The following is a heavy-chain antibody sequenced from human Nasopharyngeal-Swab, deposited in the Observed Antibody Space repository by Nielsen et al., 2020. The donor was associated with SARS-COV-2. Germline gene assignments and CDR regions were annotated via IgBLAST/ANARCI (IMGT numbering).Heavy chain of an antibody. D-gene: IGHD3-22*01. V-gene: IGHV5-10-1*01. CDR3: ARQFRGYYDSSGPLSWFDP. J-gene: IGHJ5*02. Sequence: VRQMPGKGLEWMGRIDPSDSYANYSPSFQGHVTISADKSISTAYLQWSSLKAPDTAMYYCARQFRGYYDSSGPLSWFDPWGQGTLVTVS. CDR2: IDPSDSYA.